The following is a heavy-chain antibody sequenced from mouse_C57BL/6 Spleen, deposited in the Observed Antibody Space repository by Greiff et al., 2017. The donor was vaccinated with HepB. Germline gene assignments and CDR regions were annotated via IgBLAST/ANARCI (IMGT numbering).Heavy chain of an antibody. V-gene: IGHV3-6*01. CDR2: ISFDGSN. D-gene: IGHD4-1*01. Sequence: VQLQQSGPGLVKPSQSLSLTCSVSGYSITSDYYWNWIRRVPGNKLEWMSYISFDGSNTYNPSLKNRISITRDTSKSQLFLRLDSVTTEDTAAYYCAGGLGYWGQGTTLTVSS. J-gene: IGHJ2*01. CDR1: GYSITSDYY. CDR3: AGGLGY.